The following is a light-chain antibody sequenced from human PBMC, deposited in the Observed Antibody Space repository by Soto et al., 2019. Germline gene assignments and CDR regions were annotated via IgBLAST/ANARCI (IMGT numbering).Light chain of an antibody. Sequence: DIQVTQSQSSLSASLGDRVTITCRAGQNIFSSLNWYQQKPGKAPKLLIYAASSLQTGVPSRFSGSGSGTDFTLTISSLQPEDFATYYCQQSYNSPPITFGQGTRLEIK. CDR2: AAS. J-gene: IGKJ5*01. CDR3: QQSYNSPPIT. V-gene: IGKV1-39*01. CDR1: QNIFSS.